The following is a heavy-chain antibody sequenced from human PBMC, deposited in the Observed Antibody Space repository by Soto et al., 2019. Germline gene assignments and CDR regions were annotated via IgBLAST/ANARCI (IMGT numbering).Heavy chain of an antibody. CDR3: ASGGSGDHELHY. J-gene: IGHJ4*02. D-gene: IGHD3-10*01. V-gene: IGHV3-33*01. CDR2: IWYDGSNK. Sequence: QVQLVESGGGVVQPGRSLRLSCAASGFTFSRYGMHWVRQAPGKGLEWVAVIWYDGSNKYYADSVKGRFTISRDNSKNTLYLQMNSLRAEDTAVYYCASGGSGDHELHYWGQGTLVTVSS. CDR1: GFTFSRYG.